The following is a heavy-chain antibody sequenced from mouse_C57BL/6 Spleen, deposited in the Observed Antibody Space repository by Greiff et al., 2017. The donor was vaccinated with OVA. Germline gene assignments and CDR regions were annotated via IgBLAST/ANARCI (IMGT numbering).Heavy chain of an antibody. J-gene: IGHJ4*01. D-gene: IGHD2-1*01. CDR2: IYPGSGST. CDR3: ARRAGGNYLMDY. V-gene: IGHV1-55*01. CDR1: GYTFTSYW. Sequence: QVHVKQPGAELVKPGASVKMSCKASGYTFTSYWITWVKQRPGQGLEWIGDIYPGSGSTNYNEKFKSKATLTVDTSSSTAYMQLSSLTSEDSAVYYCARRAGGNYLMDYWGQGTSVTVSS.